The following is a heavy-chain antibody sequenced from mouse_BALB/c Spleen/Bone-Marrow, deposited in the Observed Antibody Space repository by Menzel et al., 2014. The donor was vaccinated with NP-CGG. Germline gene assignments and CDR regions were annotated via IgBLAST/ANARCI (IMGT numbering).Heavy chain of an antibody. J-gene: IGHJ4*01. CDR2: IYPGNSDI. CDR3: TIYRFDEDAMDY. Sequence: VQLQQSGTVLARPEASVKMSCKASGYSFTSYWMHWVKQRPGQGLEWIGAIYPGNSDISYNQKFKGKAKLTAATSASTAYMELSSLTNEDSAVYYCTIYRFDEDAMDYWGQGTSVTVSS. CDR1: GYSFTSYW. D-gene: IGHD2-14*01. V-gene: IGHV1-5*01.